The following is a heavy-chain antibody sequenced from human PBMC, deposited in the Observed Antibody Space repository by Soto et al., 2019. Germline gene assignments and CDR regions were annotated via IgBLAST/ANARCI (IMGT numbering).Heavy chain of an antibody. CDR2: ISGSGGGT. J-gene: IGHJ4*02. V-gene: IGHV3-23*01. CDR3: AKHLSNGSPDY. CDR1: GFTFSSYA. Sequence: LRLSCAASGFTFSSYAMSWVRQAPGKGLEWVSLISGSGGGTYYADSVKGRFTISRDNSKNTLYLQMNSLRAEDTAVFYCAKHLSNGSPDYWGQGTLVTVSS. D-gene: IGHD2-15*01.